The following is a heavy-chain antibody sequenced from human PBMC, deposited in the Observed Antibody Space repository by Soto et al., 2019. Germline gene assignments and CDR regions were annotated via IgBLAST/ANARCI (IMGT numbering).Heavy chain of an antibody. CDR2: ISGSGGGT. J-gene: IGHJ4*02. V-gene: IGHV3-23*01. CDR3: AKHLSNGSPDY. CDR1: GFTFSSYA. Sequence: LRLSCAASGFTFSSYAMSWVRQAPGKGLEWVSLISGSGGGTYYADSVKGRFTISRDNSKNTLYLQMNSLRAEDTAVFYCAKHLSNGSPDYWGQGTLVTVSS. D-gene: IGHD2-15*01.